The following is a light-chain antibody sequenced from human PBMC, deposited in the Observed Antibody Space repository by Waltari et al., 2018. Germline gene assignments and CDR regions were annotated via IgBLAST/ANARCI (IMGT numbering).Light chain of an antibody. CDR1: RSNIGGNS. Sequence: QSVLTQPPSASGPPGQRITISCSGSRSNIGGNSVHWYQHVPGTAPRLLIFNSRLRPSGVPDRFSGSKSGTSASLAISGLQSEDEVTYYCSAWDDSLSGHWVFGGGTKLTVL. J-gene: IGLJ3*02. CDR3: SAWDDSLSGHWV. CDR2: NSR. V-gene: IGLV1-44*01.